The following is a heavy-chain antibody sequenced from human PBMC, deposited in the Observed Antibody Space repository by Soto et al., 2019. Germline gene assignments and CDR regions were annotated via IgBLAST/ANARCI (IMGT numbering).Heavy chain of an antibody. D-gene: IGHD6-6*01. CDR2: IIPIFGTA. Sequence: GASVKVSCKASGGTFSSYAISWVRQAPGQGLEWMGGIIPIFGTANYAQKFQGRVTITADESTSTAYMELSSLRSEGTAVYYCARDSSSRYYGMDVWGQGTTVTVSS. CDR1: GGTFSSYA. J-gene: IGHJ6*02. CDR3: ARDSSSRYYGMDV. V-gene: IGHV1-69*13.